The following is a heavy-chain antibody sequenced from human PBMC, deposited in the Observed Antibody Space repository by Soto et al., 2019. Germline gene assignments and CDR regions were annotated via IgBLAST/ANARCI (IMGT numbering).Heavy chain of an antibody. V-gene: IGHV4-31*03. CDR2: IYYSGDT. Sequence: QVQLQESGPGLVKPSQTLSLTCTVSGGSISNGAYYWSRIRQRPGKGLEWIGYIYYSGDTQYNPSLKSRLTISIDTSNNQFSLKLSSMTAADTAVYYCARVGSASWFDYWGQGTLVTVSS. D-gene: IGHD2-2*01. CDR3: ARVGSASWFDY. J-gene: IGHJ4*02. CDR1: GGSISNGAYY.